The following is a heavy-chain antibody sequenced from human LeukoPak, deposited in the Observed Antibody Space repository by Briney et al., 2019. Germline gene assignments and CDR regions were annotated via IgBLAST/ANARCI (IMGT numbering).Heavy chain of an antibody. CDR3: ARGRSGGVFDWSDGPVPLDY. Sequence: AASVKVSCKASGYTFTSYDINWVRQATGQGLEWMGWMNPNSGNTGYAQKFQGRVTITRNTSISTAYMELSSLRSEDTAVYYCARGRSGGVFDWSDGPVPLDYWGQGTLVTVSS. D-gene: IGHD1-1*01. J-gene: IGHJ4*02. CDR2: MNPNSGNT. V-gene: IGHV1-8*03. CDR1: GYTFTSYD.